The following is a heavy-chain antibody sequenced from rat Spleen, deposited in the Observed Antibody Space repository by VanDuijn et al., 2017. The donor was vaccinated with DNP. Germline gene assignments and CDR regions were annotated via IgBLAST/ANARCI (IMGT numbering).Heavy chain of an antibody. Sequence: EVQLVESGGGLVQPGRSLKLSCAASGFTFSDYYMAWVRQAPKKGLEWVASISYEGSGTYYGDSVKGRFTISRDNAKTTLYLQMNSLRSEDTATYYCARQNNYFDYWGQGVMVTVSS. CDR1: GFTFSDYY. CDR3: ARQNNYFDY. CDR2: ISYEGSGT. J-gene: IGHJ2*01. V-gene: IGHV5-22*01.